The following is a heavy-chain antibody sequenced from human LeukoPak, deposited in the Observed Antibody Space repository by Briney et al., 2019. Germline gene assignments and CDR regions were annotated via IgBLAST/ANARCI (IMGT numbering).Heavy chain of an antibody. CDR3: ASSIRARSDFWGGYSEYYFDY. V-gene: IGHV3-7*01. J-gene: IGHJ4*02. Sequence: GGSLRLSCAASGFTFSSYWMSWVRQAPGKGLEWVANIKQDGSEKYYVDSVKGRFTISRDNAKNSLYLQMNSLRAEDTAVYYCASSIRARSDFWGGYSEYYFDYWGQGTLVTVSS. D-gene: IGHD3-3*01. CDR2: IKQDGSEK. CDR1: GFTFSSYW.